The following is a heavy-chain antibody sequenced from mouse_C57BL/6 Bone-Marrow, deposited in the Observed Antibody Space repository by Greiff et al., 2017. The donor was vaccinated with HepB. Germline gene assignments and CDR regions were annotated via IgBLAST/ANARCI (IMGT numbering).Heavy chain of an antibody. CDR3: TRDLREEDYFDY. Sequence: EVKLVESGEGLVKPGGSLKLSCAASGFTFSSYAMSWVRQTPVKRLEWVAYISSGGDYIYYADTVKGRFTISRDNARNTLYLQMSSLKSEDTAMYYCTRDLREEDYFDYWGQGTTLTVSS. J-gene: IGHJ2*01. V-gene: IGHV5-9-1*02. CDR1: GFTFSSYA. CDR2: ISSGGDYI.